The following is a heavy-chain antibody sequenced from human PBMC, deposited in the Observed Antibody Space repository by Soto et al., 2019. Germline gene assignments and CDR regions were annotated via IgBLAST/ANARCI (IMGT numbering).Heavy chain of an antibody. Sequence: QVQLQESGPGLVKPSQTLSLTCTVSGGSISSGDYYWSWIRQPPGKGLEWIGYIYYSGSTYYNPALKSRVTISVDPSKNQDSPKLSSVTAADAGVYYCARVGDSSPWGQGTLVTVSS. V-gene: IGHV4-30-4*01. CDR2: IYYSGST. J-gene: IGHJ5*02. CDR1: GGSISSGDYY. CDR3: ARVGDSSP. D-gene: IGHD3-22*01.